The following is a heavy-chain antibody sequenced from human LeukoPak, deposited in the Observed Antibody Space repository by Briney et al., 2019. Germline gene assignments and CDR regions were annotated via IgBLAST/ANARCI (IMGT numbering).Heavy chain of an antibody. Sequence: GGSLRLSCAASGFTFSSYWMSWVRQAPGKGLEWVANIKQDGSEKYYVDSVKGRFTISRDNAKNSLYLQMNSLRAEDTAVYYCATHCSSTSCYLAAFDIWGQGTMVTVSS. CDR3: ATHCSSTSCYLAAFDI. D-gene: IGHD2-2*01. V-gene: IGHV3-7*01. CDR2: IKQDGSEK. J-gene: IGHJ3*02. CDR1: GFTFSSYW.